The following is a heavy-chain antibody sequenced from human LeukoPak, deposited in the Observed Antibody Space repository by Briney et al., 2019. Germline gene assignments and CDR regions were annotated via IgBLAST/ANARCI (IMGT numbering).Heavy chain of an antibody. D-gene: IGHD1-1*01. CDR1: AASLSMYY. Sequence: PLETLSLTCTLSAASLSMYYCSWVRQPPEEGLEWIGYIYDSESTNYNPSLKSRVTISVDTSKNQFSLKLSSVAAADTAVYYCARVPRRWNHSRFFDYWGQGTLVTVSS. V-gene: IGHV4-59*01. J-gene: IGHJ4*02. CDR3: ARVPRRWNHSRFFDY. CDR2: IYDSEST.